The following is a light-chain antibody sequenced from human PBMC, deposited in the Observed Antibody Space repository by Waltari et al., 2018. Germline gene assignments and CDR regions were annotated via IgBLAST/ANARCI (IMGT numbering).Light chain of an antibody. J-gene: IGLJ3*02. CDR1: SSDVGAYNL. CDR2: GDT. V-gene: IGLV2-23*01. CDR3: CSHAGSKTWV. Sequence: QSALTQPASVSGSPGQSITISCTGTSSDVGAYNLVSWYQQHPDKAPKLLIYGDTKWPSGGSHRFSGSKSGNTASLTISGRQAEDEADYYCCSHAGSKTWVFGGGTKLTVL.